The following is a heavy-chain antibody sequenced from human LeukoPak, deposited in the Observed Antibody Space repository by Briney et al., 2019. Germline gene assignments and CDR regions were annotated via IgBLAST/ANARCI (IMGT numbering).Heavy chain of an antibody. V-gene: IGHV1-2*02. J-gene: IGHJ3*02. CDR3: ARGDFVWGSYRTGAFDI. Sequence: VASVKVSCKASGYTFSDYSMHWVRQAPGQGLEWMGWINPNSGGTNYEQKFQGRVTMTRDTSISTAYMELSRLRSDDTAVYYCARGDFVWGSYRTGAFDIWGQGTMVTVSS. D-gene: IGHD3-16*02. CDR1: GYTFSDYS. CDR2: INPNSGGT.